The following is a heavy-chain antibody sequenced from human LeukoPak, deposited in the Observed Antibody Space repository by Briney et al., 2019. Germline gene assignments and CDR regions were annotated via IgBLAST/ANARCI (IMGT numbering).Heavy chain of an antibody. J-gene: IGHJ4*02. V-gene: IGHV4-34*01. D-gene: IGHD3-3*01. Sequence: PSETLSLTCAVYGGSFSGYYWCWIRQPPGKGLEWIGEINHSGSTNYNPSLKSRVTISVDTSKNQFSLKLSSVTAADTAVYYCARIKLEWLTFDYWGQGTLVTVSS. CDR2: INHSGST. CDR3: ARIKLEWLTFDY. CDR1: GGSFSGYY.